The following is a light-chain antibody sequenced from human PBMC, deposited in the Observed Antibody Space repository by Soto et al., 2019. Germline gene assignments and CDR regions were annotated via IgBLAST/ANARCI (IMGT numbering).Light chain of an antibody. CDR1: QSISSW. V-gene: IGKV1-5*03. Sequence: DIQMTQSPSTLSASVGDRVTITCRASQSISSWLAWYQQKPGKAPKLLIYKASSLESGVPSRFSGSGSGTEFTLTICSLQPDDVANYYCQQYNSYWTFGQGTKVEIK. J-gene: IGKJ1*01. CDR2: KAS. CDR3: QQYNSYWT.